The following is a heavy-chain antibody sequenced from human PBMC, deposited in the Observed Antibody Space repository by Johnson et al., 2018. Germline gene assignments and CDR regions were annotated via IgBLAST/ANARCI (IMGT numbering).Heavy chain of an antibody. J-gene: IGHJ6*03. CDR1: GFTFDDYA. Sequence: EVQLLETGGAVVQPGGSVRLSCAASGFTFDDYAMHWVRQAPGKGLEWVSLVSWDGHSAYYADPVKGRFTIPRDNRKNSLFLQINPLRPEDTALYDCTRDSRALRYMDFWGIGTTVTVSS. CDR2: VSWDGHSA. V-gene: IGHV3-43D*03. CDR3: TRDSRALRYMDF.